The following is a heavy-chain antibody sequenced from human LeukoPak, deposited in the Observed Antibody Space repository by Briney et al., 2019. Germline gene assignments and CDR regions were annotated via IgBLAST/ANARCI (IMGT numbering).Heavy chain of an antibody. V-gene: IGHV3-23*01. D-gene: IGHD2-15*01. Sequence: GGSLRLSCAASGFTFSSYAMSWVRQAPGKGLEWVSAISGSGGSTYYADSVKGRFTISRDNSKNTLYPQMNSLRAEDTAVYYCAKGGYCSGGTCYPMDVWGQGTTVTVSS. CDR2: ISGSGGST. J-gene: IGHJ6*02. CDR3: AKGGYCSGGTCYPMDV. CDR1: GFTFSSYA.